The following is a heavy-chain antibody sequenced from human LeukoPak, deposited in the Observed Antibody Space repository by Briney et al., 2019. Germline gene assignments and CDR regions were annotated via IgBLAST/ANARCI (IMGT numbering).Heavy chain of an antibody. CDR1: GFTFSSYW. V-gene: IGHV3-48*02. J-gene: IGHJ6*02. CDR2: IGSSGSPT. D-gene: IGHD3-22*01. Sequence: PGRSLRLSCAASGFTFSSYWMSWVRQAPGKGLEWISYIGSSGSPTHYADSVGGRFTISRDNAKNSLYLQMNSLRDEDTAVYFCARRPYSDTSGRLSDVWGQGTTVTVSS. CDR3: ARRPYSDTSGRLSDV.